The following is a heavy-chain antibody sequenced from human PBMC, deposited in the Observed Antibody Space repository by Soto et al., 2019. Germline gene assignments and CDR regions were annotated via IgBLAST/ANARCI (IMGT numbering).Heavy chain of an antibody. CDR3: ARTGIDWLNAFDI. V-gene: IGHV4-31*03. J-gene: IGHJ3*02. CDR1: GGSISRGGYY. D-gene: IGHD3-9*01. CDR2: IYYSGST. Sequence: SEALSVTCTVSGGSISRGGYYWSWIRQHPGKGLEWIGYIYYSGSTYYNPSLKSRVTISVDTSKNQFSLKLSSVTAADTAVYYCARTGIDWLNAFDIWGRGTMVTVSS.